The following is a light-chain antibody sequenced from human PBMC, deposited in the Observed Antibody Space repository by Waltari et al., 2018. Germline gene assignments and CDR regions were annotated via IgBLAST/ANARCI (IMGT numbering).Light chain of an antibody. V-gene: IGLV2-14*03. CDR1: SSDVGTYKY. CDR3: SSYTSSTTLLF. CDR2: DVS. J-gene: IGLJ1*01. Sequence: QSALTQPASVSGSPGQSITISCIGTSSDVGTYKYVSWYQRHPGKAPKILIYDVSHRPSVVSNRFSGSKSGNTASLTISGLQADDGADYYCSSYTSSTTLLFFGTGTKVTVL.